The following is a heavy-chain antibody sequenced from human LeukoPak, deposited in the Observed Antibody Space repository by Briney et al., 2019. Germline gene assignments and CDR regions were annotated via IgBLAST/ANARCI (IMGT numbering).Heavy chain of an antibody. Sequence: GGSLRLSCTASGFTFSSHGMTWVRQTPGKGLEWVSSINDTGGHTYYADSVQGRFTISRDNSKNTLSLQLNSLGAEDTAVYYCAKAGCPTVSCIDYWGQGTLVTVSS. D-gene: IGHD2-15*01. J-gene: IGHJ4*02. CDR3: AKAGCPTVSCIDY. CDR2: INDTGGHT. CDR1: GFTFSSHG. V-gene: IGHV3-23*01.